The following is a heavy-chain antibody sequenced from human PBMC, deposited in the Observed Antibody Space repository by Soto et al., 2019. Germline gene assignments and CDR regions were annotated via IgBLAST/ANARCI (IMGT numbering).Heavy chain of an antibody. CDR1: GYTFINYY. J-gene: IGHJ3*02. Sequence: GASVNVSCKASGYTFINYYIHWVRQAPGQGLEWMGMINPSGGSTTYAQKFQGRVTMTRDTSTSTVYMELSSLKSEDTAVYYCARLRGGSHDVFDIWGQGTMVTVSS. CDR3: ARLRGGSHDVFDI. D-gene: IGHD2-15*01. V-gene: IGHV1-46*01. CDR2: INPSGGST.